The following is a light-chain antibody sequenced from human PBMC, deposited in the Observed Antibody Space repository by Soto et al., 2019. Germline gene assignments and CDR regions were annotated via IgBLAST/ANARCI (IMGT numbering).Light chain of an antibody. V-gene: IGKV3-20*01. J-gene: IGKJ1*01. CDR2: GAS. CDR3: QQYGSSQWT. CDR1: QSVDNGY. Sequence: IVLTQSPGTLSLSPGERATLSCRASQSVDNGYLAWYQQKPGQAPRLLIYGASSRATGIPDRFGGSGAGTDFTLTVSRLEPEDFAVYYCQQYGSSQWTFGQGTKADIK.